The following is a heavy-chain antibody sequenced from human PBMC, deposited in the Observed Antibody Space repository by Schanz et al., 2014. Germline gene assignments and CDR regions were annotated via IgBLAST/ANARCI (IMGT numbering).Heavy chain of an antibody. CDR3: ARGGFFDSTSFDS. D-gene: IGHD2-2*01. J-gene: IGHJ4*02. CDR2: INPSGGST. Sequence: QVQLLQSGSEVKKPGASVKVSCEISGYTVSALAMHWVRQAPGKGLEWMGIINPSGGSTSYAQKFQGRVAMTRHTSISTAYMELSSLRSEDTAVYYCARGGFFDSTSFDSWGQGTLVTVSS. CDR1: GYTVSALA. V-gene: IGHV1-46*03.